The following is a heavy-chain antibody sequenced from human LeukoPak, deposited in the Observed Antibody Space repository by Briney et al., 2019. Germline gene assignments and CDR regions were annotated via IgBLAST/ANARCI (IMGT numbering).Heavy chain of an antibody. D-gene: IGHD5-24*01. CDR2: ISSSSSTI. J-gene: IGHJ4*02. Sequence: SGGSLRLSCAASGFTFSSYSMNWVRQAPGKGLEWVSYISSSSSTIYYADSVKGRFTISRDNAKNSLYLQMNSLRAEDTAVYYCARGGDGYNRDYFDYWGQGTLVTVSS. V-gene: IGHV3-48*01. CDR1: GFTFSSYS. CDR3: ARGGDGYNRDYFDY.